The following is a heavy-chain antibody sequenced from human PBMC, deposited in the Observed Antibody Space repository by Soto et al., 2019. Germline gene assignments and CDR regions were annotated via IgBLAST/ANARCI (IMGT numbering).Heavy chain of an antibody. CDR1: GFTFSSYA. CDR3: ARAPHGYSYGHFDY. J-gene: IGHJ4*02. CDR2: ISYDGSNK. V-gene: IGHV3-30-3*01. Sequence: GGSLRLSCAASGFTFSSYAMHWVLQAPGKGLELVAVISYDGSNKYYADSVKGRFTISRDNSKNTLYLQMNSLRAEDTAVYYCARAPHGYSYGHFDYWGQGTLVTVSS. D-gene: IGHD5-18*01.